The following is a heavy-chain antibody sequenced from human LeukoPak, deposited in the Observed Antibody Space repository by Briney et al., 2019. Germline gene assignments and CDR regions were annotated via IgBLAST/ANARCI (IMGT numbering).Heavy chain of an antibody. D-gene: IGHD3-3*01. V-gene: IGHV3-23*01. CDR3: AKGVSTSSGYSRFGY. J-gene: IGHJ4*02. CDR1: GFTFSIS. CDR2: ISASGGSI. Sequence: GGSPRLSCVASGFTFSISMSWVRQAPGKGLEWVSAISASGGSIYYADSVKGRFTISRDNSKNTLYLQLNSLRAEDTAVYYCAKGVSTSSGYSRFGYWGQGTLITVSS.